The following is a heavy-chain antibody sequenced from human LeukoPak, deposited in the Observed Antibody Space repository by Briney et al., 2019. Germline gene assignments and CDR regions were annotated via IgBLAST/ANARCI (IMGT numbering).Heavy chain of an antibody. CDR1: GDSISSYY. CDR2: IYTSGST. D-gene: IGHD1-26*01. V-gene: IGHV4-4*07. J-gene: IGHJ5*02. CDR3: ARDGSYSEHSNWFDP. Sequence: PSETLSLTCTVSGDSISSYYWSWIRQPAGKGLEWIGSIYTSGSTIYNPSLKSRVTMSVDTSKNQFSLKLSSVTAADTAVYYCARDGSYSEHSNWFDPWGQGTLVTVSS.